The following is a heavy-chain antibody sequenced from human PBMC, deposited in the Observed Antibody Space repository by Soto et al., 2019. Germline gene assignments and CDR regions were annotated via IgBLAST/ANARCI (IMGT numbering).Heavy chain of an antibody. D-gene: IGHD3-10*01. CDR1: GYTFSNYD. Sequence: QVQLVQSGAELKKPGASVKVSCKASGYTFSNYDMNWVRQATGQGPEWIGWVNPNNGDTGYAQKFQGRVTLAKDISTTTAYMELTRLRSEDTAIYYCAKVSRKGSAIDFDYWGQGTLITVSS. CDR2: VNPNNGDT. J-gene: IGHJ4*02. V-gene: IGHV1-8*01. CDR3: AKVSRKGSAIDFDY.